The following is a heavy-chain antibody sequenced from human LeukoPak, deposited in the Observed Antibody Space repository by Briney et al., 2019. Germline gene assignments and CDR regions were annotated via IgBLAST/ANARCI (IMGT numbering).Heavy chain of an antibody. CDR3: ARDSYEVGATFDY. V-gene: IGHV3-74*01. Sequence: GGSLRLSCAASGFTFTRYWMHWVRQVPGKGLVWISRINIDGTTTDYADFVKGRFTVSRDNAKNTMYLQVNSLRVEDTAVYYCARDSYEVGATFDYWGQGTLVTVSS. CDR2: INIDGTTT. CDR1: GFTFTRYW. D-gene: IGHD1-26*01. J-gene: IGHJ4*02.